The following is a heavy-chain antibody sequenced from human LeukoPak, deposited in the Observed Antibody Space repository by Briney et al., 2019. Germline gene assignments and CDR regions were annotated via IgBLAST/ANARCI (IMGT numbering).Heavy chain of an antibody. D-gene: IGHD1-26*01. J-gene: IGHJ5*02. V-gene: IGHV1-2*02. CDR2: INPNSGGT. CDR1: GYTFTGYY. Sequence: ASVKVSCKASGYTFTGYYMHWVRQAPGQGLEWMGWINPNSGGTNYAQRFQGRATMTRDTSISTAYMELSRLRSDDTAVYYCARVAVGATYNWFDPWGQGTLVTVSS. CDR3: ARVAVGATYNWFDP.